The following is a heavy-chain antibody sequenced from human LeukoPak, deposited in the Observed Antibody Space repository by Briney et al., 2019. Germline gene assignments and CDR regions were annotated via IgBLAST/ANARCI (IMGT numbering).Heavy chain of an antibody. J-gene: IGHJ4*02. CDR1: GFTFSSYS. CDR3: ARDGIAVAGFPFDY. V-gene: IGHV3-21*01. CDR2: IISSMSYI. D-gene: IGHD6-19*01. Sequence: GGSLRLPCAASGFTFSSYSMNWVRQAPGKGLEWVSSIISSMSYIYYADSVKGRFTISRDNDKNSLYLQMNSLRAEDTAVYYCARDGIAVAGFPFDYWGQGTLVTVSS.